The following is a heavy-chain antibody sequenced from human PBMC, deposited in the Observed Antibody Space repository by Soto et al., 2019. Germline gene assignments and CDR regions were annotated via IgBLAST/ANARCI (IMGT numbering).Heavy chain of an antibody. V-gene: IGHV1-69*06. Sequence: QVQLEQSGAEVRKPGSSVKVSCKASGGTFSSSAINWLRQAPGQGPEWMGGIIPTFGTSNYIPKLRGRVTITADTSTHTAYMEMSSLTSEDTAMYYCARSETAGHKGFDIWGQGTMVTVSA. D-gene: IGHD6-19*01. J-gene: IGHJ3*02. CDR1: GGTFSSSA. CDR2: IIPTFGTS. CDR3: ARSETAGHKGFDI.